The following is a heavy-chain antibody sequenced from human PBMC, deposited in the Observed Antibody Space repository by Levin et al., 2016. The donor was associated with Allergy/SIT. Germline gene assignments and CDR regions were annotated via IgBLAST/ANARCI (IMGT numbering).Heavy chain of an antibody. CDR3: SKGGDGNGRFDF. V-gene: IGHV3-23*01. CDR2: MSGTDASA. Sequence: GGSLRLSCVDSGITFSRYAVNWVRQAPGKGLEWVSSMSGTDASAQYSASVKGRFTISRDNSKNTLYLHMTSLRVEDTAIYYCSKGGDGNGRFDFWGQGTLVSVSS. CDR1: GITFSRYA. J-gene: IGHJ4*02. D-gene: IGHD2-21*02.